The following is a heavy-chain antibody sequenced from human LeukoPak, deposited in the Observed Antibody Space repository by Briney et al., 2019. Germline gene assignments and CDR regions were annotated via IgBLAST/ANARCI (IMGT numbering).Heavy chain of an antibody. D-gene: IGHD2-21*01. CDR1: GGTFSSYA. CDR3: ARDFTIWSHDY. Sequence: ASVKVSCKASGGTFSSYAISWVRQAPGQGLEWMGWINPNSGGTNYAQKFQGRVTMTRDTSISTAYMELSRLRSDDTAVYYCARDFTIWSHDYWGQGTLVTVSS. V-gene: IGHV1-2*02. J-gene: IGHJ4*02. CDR2: INPNSGGT.